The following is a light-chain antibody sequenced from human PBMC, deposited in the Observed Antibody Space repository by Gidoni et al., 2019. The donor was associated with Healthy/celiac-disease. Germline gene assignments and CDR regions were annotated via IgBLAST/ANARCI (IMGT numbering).Light chain of an antibody. CDR1: QSVLYSSNNKNY. J-gene: IGKJ4*01. CDR3: QQEYSTPLT. CDR2: WAS. V-gene: IGKV4-1*01. Sequence: DIVLTQSPDSLALSLGERATINCKSSQSVLYSSNNKNYLAWYQQKPGQPPKLLIYWASTRESGVPDRVSGSGSGTDFTLTISSLQAEDVAVYYCQQEYSTPLTFGGGTKVEIK.